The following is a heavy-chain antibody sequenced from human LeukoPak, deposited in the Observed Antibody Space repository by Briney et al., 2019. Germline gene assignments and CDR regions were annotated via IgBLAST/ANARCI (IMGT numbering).Heavy chain of an antibody. V-gene: IGHV4-59*01. CDR1: GASISSYF. CDR3: ARTVRGDYVDF. D-gene: IGHD4-17*01. Sequence: SETLSFTCTVSGASISSYFWSWIRQPPGRGLEWIAYIYYGGNTRYNPSLKSRVTISEDTSNSQFSLRLNSVTAADTAVYYCARTVRGDYVDFWGQGTLVTVSS. J-gene: IGHJ4*02. CDR2: IYYGGNT.